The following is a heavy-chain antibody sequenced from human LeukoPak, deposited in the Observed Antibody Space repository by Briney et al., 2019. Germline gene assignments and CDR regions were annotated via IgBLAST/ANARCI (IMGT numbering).Heavy chain of an antibody. CDR2: IYYSGST. J-gene: IGHJ4*02. D-gene: IGHD3-16*01. CDR3: AGGVSLLGQFDY. Sequence: SETLSLTCTVSGGSISSSGYYWDWIRQPPGKGLEWIGSIYYSGSTYYNPSLKSRVTISVDTSKNQFSLKLSSVTAADTAVYYCAGGVSLLGQFDYWRQGSLVTVSS. V-gene: IGHV4-39*01. CDR1: GGSISSSGYY.